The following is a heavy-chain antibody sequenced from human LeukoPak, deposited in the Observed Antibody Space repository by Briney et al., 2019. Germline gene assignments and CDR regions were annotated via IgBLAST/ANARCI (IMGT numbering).Heavy chain of an antibody. D-gene: IGHD6-13*01. J-gene: IGHJ4*02. Sequence: GESLRLSCAASGFTFSSYAMHWVRQAPGKGLEWVAVISYDGSNKYYADSVKGRFTISRDNSKNTLYLQMNSLRAEDTAVYYCARGKHSSSWSLFYFDYWGQGTLVTVSS. V-gene: IGHV3-30-3*01. CDR1: GFTFSSYA. CDR2: ISYDGSNK. CDR3: ARGKHSSSWSLFYFDY.